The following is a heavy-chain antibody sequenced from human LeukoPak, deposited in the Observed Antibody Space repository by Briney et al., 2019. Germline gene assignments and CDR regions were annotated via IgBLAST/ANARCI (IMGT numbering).Heavy chain of an antibody. D-gene: IGHD2-2*01. CDR3: ARFGGTSRARNYYSYYYMDV. CDR1: GYTFQKNY. Sequence: GASVKVSCKASGYTFQKNYMHWVRQAPGQGLEWMGWINPNCGNTGYAQKFQGRVAMTRDTSISTAYMELSSLRYDDTAVYYCARFGGTSRARNYYSYYYMDVWGKGTTVTVSS. J-gene: IGHJ6*03. CDR2: INPNCGNT. V-gene: IGHV1-8*01.